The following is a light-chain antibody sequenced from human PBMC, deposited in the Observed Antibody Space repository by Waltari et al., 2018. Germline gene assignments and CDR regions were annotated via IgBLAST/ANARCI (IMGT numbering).Light chain of an antibody. V-gene: IGKV2-28*01. CDR2: LGS. CDR1: QNLLAGNGYNY. J-gene: IGKJ3*01. Sequence: DIVMTQSPLSLPVTLGEPASISCRSSQNLLAGNGYNYLDWYVQKPGQSPQVLIYLGSNRASGVPDRISGSGSGTDFTLKISRVEADDVGIYYCLQALQVPATFGPGTRVEIK. CDR3: LQALQVPAT.